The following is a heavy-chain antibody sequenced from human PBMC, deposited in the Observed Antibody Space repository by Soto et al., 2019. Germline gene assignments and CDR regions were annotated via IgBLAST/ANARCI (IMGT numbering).Heavy chain of an antibody. CDR2: ISGIGGST. CDR3: AKGRITMIVFDY. CDR1: GFTFSSYA. J-gene: IGHJ4*02. V-gene: IGHV3-23*01. D-gene: IGHD3-22*01. Sequence: GVSLRLSCAASGFTFSSYAMSWVRQARGKGLEWVSAISGIGGSTYYADSVKGRFTISRDNSKNTLYLQMKSLSAEDPAVYYCAKGRITMIVFDYWGQGNLVTVSS.